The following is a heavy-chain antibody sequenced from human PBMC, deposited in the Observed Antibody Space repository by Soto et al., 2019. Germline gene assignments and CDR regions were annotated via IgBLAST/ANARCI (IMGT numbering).Heavy chain of an antibody. CDR2: IYYSGST. D-gene: IGHD3-3*01. J-gene: IGHJ6*03. CDR1: GGSISSSSYY. V-gene: IGHV4-39*01. Sequence: SETLSLTCTVSGGSISSSSYYWGWIRQPPGKGLEWIGSIYYSGSTYYNPSLKSRVTISVDTSKNQFSLKLSSVTAADTAVYYCARTPGPLYDFWSGYYNYYYYMDVWGKGTTVTVSS. CDR3: ARTPGPLYDFWSGYYNYYYYMDV.